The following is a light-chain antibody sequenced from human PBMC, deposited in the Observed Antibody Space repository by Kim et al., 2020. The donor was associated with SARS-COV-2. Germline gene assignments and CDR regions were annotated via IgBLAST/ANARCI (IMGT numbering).Light chain of an antibody. Sequence: RATINCPYSQSGFYRSNTTNYLAWYPQKPGQPPKVIIYWASTRESGVPDRFPGSVSGTDFTNKISSLQAEDVAVYYCQQYYSTLYTCGQGTKLEI. CDR3: QQYYSTLYT. CDR2: WAS. J-gene: IGKJ2*01. CDR1: QSGFYRSNTTNY. V-gene: IGKV4-1*01.